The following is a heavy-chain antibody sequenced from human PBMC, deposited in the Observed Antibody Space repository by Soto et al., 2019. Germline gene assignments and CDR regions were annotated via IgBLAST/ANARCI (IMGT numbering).Heavy chain of an antibody. V-gene: IGHV5-10-1*01. CDR1: GYTFTRYW. J-gene: IGHJ4*02. Sequence: LGESLKISCKGSGYTFTRYWVTWLRQMPGKGLEWMGRIGPSDSSTYYNPSFQGHVTISADKSITTSYLQWGSLKASDTAMYYCASLGHFDSSGYHDYWGQGTLVTVSS. CDR3: ASLGHFDSSGYHDY. D-gene: IGHD3-22*01. CDR2: IGPSDSST.